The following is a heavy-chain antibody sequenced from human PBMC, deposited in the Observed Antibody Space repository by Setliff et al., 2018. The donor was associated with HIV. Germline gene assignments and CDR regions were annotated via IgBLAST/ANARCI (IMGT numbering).Heavy chain of an antibody. V-gene: IGHV3-48*03. D-gene: IGHD6-6*01. CDR2: ISSSGSTI. Sequence: GGSLSLSCAASGFTFSSYEMNWVRQAPGKGLEWVSYISSSGSTIYYADSVKGRFAISRDNAKNSLYLQMNSLRAEDTAVYYCARDVGSSSYFDYWGQGTLVTSPQ. CDR3: ARDVGSSSYFDY. CDR1: GFTFSSYE. J-gene: IGHJ4*02.